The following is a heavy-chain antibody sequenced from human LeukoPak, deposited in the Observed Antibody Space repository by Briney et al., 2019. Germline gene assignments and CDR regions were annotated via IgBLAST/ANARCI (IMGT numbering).Heavy chain of an antibody. CDR1: RFTFNNYG. CDR2: IFYDGSTK. D-gene: IGHD2-2*01. CDR3: ARDQAFYFSYADY. J-gene: IGHJ4*02. V-gene: IGHV3-33*01. Sequence: GGSLRLSCAASRFTFNNYGIHWVRQAPGKGLEWVAVIFYDGSTKHYADSVKGRFTISRDNSKDTVYLQMDSLRAEDTALYYCARDQAFYFSYADYWGQGTLVTVSS.